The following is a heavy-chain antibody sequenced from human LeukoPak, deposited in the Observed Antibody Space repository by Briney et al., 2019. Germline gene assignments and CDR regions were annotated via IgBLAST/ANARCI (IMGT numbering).Heavy chain of an antibody. CDR2: IYYSGST. J-gene: IGHJ4*02. Sequence: SETLSLTCTVSGDSIDKSIYYWGWIRQPPGKGQEWIASIYYSGSTYFNPSLKSRVSISVDTSKNQFSLKLSSVTAADTAVYYCARRDTDYDSSGDRIDYWGQGTLVTVSS. V-gene: IGHV4-39*07. CDR1: GDSIDKSIYY. D-gene: IGHD3-22*01. CDR3: ARRDTDYDSSGDRIDY.